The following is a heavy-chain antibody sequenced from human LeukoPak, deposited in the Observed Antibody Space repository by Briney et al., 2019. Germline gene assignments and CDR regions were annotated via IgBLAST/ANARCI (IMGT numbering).Heavy chain of an antibody. CDR3: ASSPSGYAGEDYYYYMDV. CDR2: IYYSGST. J-gene: IGHJ6*03. CDR1: GVSISSGVYY. Sequence: SETLSLTCTVSGVSISSGVYYWSWIRQHPGKGLEWIGFIYYSGSTYHNPSLKSRVTISVDTSKNQFSLKLSSVTAADTAVYYCASSPSGYAGEDYYYYMDVWGKGTTVTVSS. V-gene: IGHV4-31*03. D-gene: IGHD5-12*01.